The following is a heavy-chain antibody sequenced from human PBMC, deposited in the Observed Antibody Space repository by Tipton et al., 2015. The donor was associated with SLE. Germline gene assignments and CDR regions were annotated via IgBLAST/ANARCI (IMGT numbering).Heavy chain of an antibody. CDR3: ARDSTIAPYYAFWSGYLNWFDP. CDR2: IYTSGST. D-gene: IGHD3-3*01. CDR1: GGSISSYY. Sequence: TLSLTCTVSGGSISSYYWSWIRQPAGKGLEWIGRIYTSGSTNYNPSLKSRVTMSVDTSKNQFSLKLSSVTAADTAVYYCARDSTIAPYYAFWSGYLNWFDPWGQGTLVTVSS. J-gene: IGHJ5*02. V-gene: IGHV4-4*07.